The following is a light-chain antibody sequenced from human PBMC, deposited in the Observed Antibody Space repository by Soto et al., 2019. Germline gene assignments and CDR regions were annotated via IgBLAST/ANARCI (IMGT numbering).Light chain of an antibody. CDR2: WAS. CDR3: QQYYLDPLT. Sequence: IVMTQSPDSLALSLVQRATINCKSSQSVLYRSDSKNYLAWYQLKQGQTPKLLIYWASARESGVPDRFSGSGSGTDCTLSINKLQAEDVEVYFGQQYYLDPLTFGPGTKVDI. J-gene: IGKJ3*01. V-gene: IGKV4-1*01. CDR1: QSVLYRSDSKNY.